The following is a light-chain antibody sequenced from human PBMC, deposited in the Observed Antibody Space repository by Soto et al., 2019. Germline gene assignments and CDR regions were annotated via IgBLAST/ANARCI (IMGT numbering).Light chain of an antibody. J-gene: IGLJ1*01. CDR2: GVA. CDR3: SSYAGSNNFV. Sequence: QSVLTQPPSASGSPGQSVTISCTGTSSDVGGYNYVSWFQQHPGKAPKVIIYGVANRPSGVPDRFSGSKSGNTASLTVSGLQVEDEADYYCSSYAGSNNFVFGTGTNATVL. V-gene: IGLV2-8*01. CDR1: SSDVGGYNY.